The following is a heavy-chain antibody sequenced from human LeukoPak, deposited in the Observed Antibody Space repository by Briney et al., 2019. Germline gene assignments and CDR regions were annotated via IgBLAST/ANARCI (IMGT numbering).Heavy chain of an antibody. J-gene: IGHJ6*02. D-gene: IGHD2-15*01. CDR2: IYYSGST. CDR3: ARDGYCSGGSCYYYYGMDV. Sequence: SETLSLTCTVSGGSISSSSYYWGWIRQPPGKGLEWIGYIYYSGSTYYNPSLKSRVTISVDTSKNQFSLKLSSVTATDTAVYYCARDGYCSGGSCYYYYGMDVWGQGTTVTVSS. CDR1: GGSISSSSYY. V-gene: IGHV4-30-4*08.